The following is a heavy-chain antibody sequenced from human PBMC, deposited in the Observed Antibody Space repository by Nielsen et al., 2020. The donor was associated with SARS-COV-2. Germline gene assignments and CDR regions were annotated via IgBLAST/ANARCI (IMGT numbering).Heavy chain of an antibody. V-gene: IGHV5-51*01. CDR3: ARHPQDYGMDV. CDR1: GYSSTNYW. CDR2: TYPGGSDT. Sequence: GESLKISCKGSGYSSTNYWIGWVRQMPGKDLEWMGITYPGGSDTRYSPSFQGQVTISVDKSISTAYLLLSSLKASDTAMYYCARHPQDYGMDVWGQGTTVTVSS. J-gene: IGHJ6*02.